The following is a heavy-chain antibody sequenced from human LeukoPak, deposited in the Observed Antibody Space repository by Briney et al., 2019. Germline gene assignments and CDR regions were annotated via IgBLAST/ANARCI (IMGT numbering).Heavy chain of an antibody. V-gene: IGHV4-59*01. CDR2: IYYSGSA. CDR3: ARVAGTTSWLFSDY. CDR1: GGSISSDY. J-gene: IGHJ4*02. Sequence: SETLSLTSMVSGGSISSDYWSWIRQPPGKGLEWSGGIYYSGSANYNPSLKSRGTISLDTSKNQFSLKLSAVTAAETAVYYCARVAGTTSWLFSDYWGQGTPLTVSS. D-gene: IGHD1-7*01.